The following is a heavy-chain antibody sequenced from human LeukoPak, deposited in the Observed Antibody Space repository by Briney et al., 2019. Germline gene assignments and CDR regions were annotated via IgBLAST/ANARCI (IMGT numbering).Heavy chain of an antibody. V-gene: IGHV3-7*03. D-gene: IGHD3-10*01. CDR1: GFTFSSYW. J-gene: IGHJ6*04. CDR2: IKQDGSEK. Sequence: PGGSLRLSCAASGFTFSSYWMSWVRQAPGKGLEWVANIKQDGSEKYYVESVKGRFTISRDNSKNTLYLQMNSLRAEDTAVYYCARDSCYGSGIVYYYYYGMDVWGKGTTVTVSS. CDR3: ARDSCYGSGIVYYYYYGMDV.